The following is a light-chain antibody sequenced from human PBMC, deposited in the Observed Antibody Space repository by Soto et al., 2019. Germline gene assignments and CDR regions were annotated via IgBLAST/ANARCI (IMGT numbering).Light chain of an antibody. CDR3: QQYNDWVT. CDR2: DTS. Sequence: EIVLTQCPATLSVSPGEGATLSCRASRSIGKNLAWHQQKRGQAPRLLIYDTSIRATGIPASFTGSGSETEFTRTISSLQSEDFAVYYCQQYNDWVTFGQGTRLEIK. CDR1: RSIGKN. V-gene: IGKV3-15*01. J-gene: IGKJ5*01.